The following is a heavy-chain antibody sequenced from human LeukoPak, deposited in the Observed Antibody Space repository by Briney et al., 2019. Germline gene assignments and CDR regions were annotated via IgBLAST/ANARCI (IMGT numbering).Heavy chain of an antibody. CDR1: GFTFSSYW. CDR3: ARDENIVATILFDY. J-gene: IGHJ4*02. V-gene: IGHV3-74*01. D-gene: IGHD5-12*01. CDR2: INSDGSST. Sequence: GGSLRLSCAASGFTFSSYWMPWVRQAPGKGLVWVSRINSDGSSTSYADSVKGRFTISRDNAKNSLYLQMNSLRAEDTAVYYCARDENIVATILFDYWGQGTLVTVSS.